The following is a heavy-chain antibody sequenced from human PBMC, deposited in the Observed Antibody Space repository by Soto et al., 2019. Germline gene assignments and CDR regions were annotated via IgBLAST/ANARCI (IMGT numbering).Heavy chain of an antibody. Sequence: GGSLRLSCAASGFTFSSYGMHWVRQAPGKGLEWVAVLWYDGSNKYYADSVKGRFTISRDDSKNTLYLQMNSLRAEDTAVYYCARDRRLERRLIGFWFDPWGQGTLVTVSS. CDR2: LWYDGSNK. D-gene: IGHD1-1*01. CDR3: ARDRRLERRLIGFWFDP. V-gene: IGHV3-33*01. CDR1: GFTFSSYG. J-gene: IGHJ5*02.